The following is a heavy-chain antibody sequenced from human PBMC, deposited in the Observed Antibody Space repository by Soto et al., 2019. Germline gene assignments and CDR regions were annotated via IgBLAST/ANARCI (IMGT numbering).Heavy chain of an antibody. J-gene: IGHJ6*02. D-gene: IGHD3-3*01. CDR3: ARQAPLVLRFLDYYGMDV. CDR1: GYSISSGYY. CDR2: IYHSGST. Sequence: SETLSLTCTVSGYSISSGYYWGWIRQPPGKGLEWIGSIYHSGSTYYNPSLKSRVTISVDTSKNQFSLKLSSVTAADTAVYYCARQAPLVLRFLDYYGMDVWGQGTTVTVSS. V-gene: IGHV4-38-2*02.